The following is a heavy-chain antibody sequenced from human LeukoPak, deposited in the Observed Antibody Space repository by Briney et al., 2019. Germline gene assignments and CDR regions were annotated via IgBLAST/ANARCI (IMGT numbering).Heavy chain of an antibody. CDR3: ARGPIAAAGDY. V-gene: IGHV1-18*01. CDR2: INANSGNT. Sequence: HEASVKVSCKASGYTFTSYGITWVRQAPGQGLEWMGWINANSGNTNYAQNLQGRVTMTRDTSTSAAYMDLRSLRSDDTAVYYCARGPIAAAGDYWGQGTLVTVSP. J-gene: IGHJ4*02. CDR1: GYTFTSYG. D-gene: IGHD6-13*01.